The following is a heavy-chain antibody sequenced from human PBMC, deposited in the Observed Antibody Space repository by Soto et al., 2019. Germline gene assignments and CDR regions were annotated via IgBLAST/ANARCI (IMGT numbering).Heavy chain of an antibody. J-gene: IGHJ5*02. V-gene: IGHV4-61*01. D-gene: IGHD3-10*01. CDR2: IYYSGST. CDR1: GGSVSSESSY. CDR3: ARAITMVRSNWFDP. Sequence: PSLTLSLTCTVSGGSVSSESSYWSWIRQPPGKGLEWIGYIYYSGSTNYNPSLKSRVTISVDTSKNQFSLKLSSVTAADTAVYYCARAITMVRSNWFDPWGQGTLVTVSS.